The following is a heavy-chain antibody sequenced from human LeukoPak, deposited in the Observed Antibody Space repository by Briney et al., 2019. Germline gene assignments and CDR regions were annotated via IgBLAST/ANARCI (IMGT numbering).Heavy chain of an antibody. D-gene: IGHD2-8*02. V-gene: IGHV4-31*03. Sequence: SETLSLTCTVSGGSISSGGYYWSWIRQHPGKGLEWIGYIYYSGSTYYNPSLKSRVTISVDTSKNQFSLKLRSVTAADTAVYYCARDTGIFPHYAFDIWGQGTMVTVSS. CDR3: ARDTGIFPHYAFDI. CDR2: IYYSGST. J-gene: IGHJ3*02. CDR1: GGSISSGGYY.